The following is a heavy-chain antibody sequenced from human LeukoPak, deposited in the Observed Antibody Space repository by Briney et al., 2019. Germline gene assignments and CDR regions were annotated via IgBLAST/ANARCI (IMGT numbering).Heavy chain of an antibody. CDR3: ARDHPYYYDSSGYYPFDY. V-gene: IGHV1-2*02. CDR1: GHTFTGYY. Sequence: ASVKVSCKASGHTFTGYYMHWVRQAPEQGLEWMGWINPNSGGTNYAQKFQGRVTMTRDTSISTAYMELSRLRSDDTAVYYCARDHPYYYDSSGYYPFDYWGQGTLVTVSS. CDR2: INPNSGGT. J-gene: IGHJ4*02. D-gene: IGHD3-22*01.